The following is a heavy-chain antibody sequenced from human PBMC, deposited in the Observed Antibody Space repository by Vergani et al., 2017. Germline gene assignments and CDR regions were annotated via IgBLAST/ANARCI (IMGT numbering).Heavy chain of an antibody. J-gene: IGHJ4*02. Sequence: QVQLVESGGGVVQPGGSLRLSCAASGFTFSSYGMHWVRQAPGKGLVWVAFIRYDGSNKYYADSVKGRFTISRDNSKNTLYLQMNSLRAEDTAVYYCAKEGIAAGRAAFFTKYYFDYWGQGTLVTVSS. CDR3: AKEGIAAGRAAFFTKYYFDY. V-gene: IGHV3-30*02. CDR2: IRYDGSNK. D-gene: IGHD6-13*01. CDR1: GFTFSSYG.